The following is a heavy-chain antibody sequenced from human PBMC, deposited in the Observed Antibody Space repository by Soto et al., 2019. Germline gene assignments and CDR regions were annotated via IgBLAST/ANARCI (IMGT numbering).Heavy chain of an antibody. CDR3: ARRNYDFWSGYYIARYNWFDP. J-gene: IGHJ5*02. V-gene: IGHV4-4*02. D-gene: IGHD3-3*01. CDR2: IYHSGST. CDR1: SGSISSSNW. Sequence: QVQLQESGPGLVKPSGTLSLTCAVSSGSISSSNWWSWVRQPPGKGLEWIGEIYHSGSTNYNPSLKSRVTISVDKSKNQFSLKLSSVTAADTAVYYCARRNYDFWSGYYIARYNWFDPWGQGTLVTVSS.